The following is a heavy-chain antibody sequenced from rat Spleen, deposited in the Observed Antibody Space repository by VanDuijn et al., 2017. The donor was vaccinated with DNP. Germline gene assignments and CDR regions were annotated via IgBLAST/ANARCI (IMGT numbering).Heavy chain of an antibody. CDR3: ARQTTVPTGWFAY. Sequence: EVNLVESGGGLVRPGNSLTLSCVASGFTFSSYGMHWIRQAPTKGLEWVATISYDGSSTYYRDSVKGRFTISRDNAKSTLYLQMDSLRSEDTATYYCARQTTVPTGWFAYWGQGTLVTVSS. V-gene: IGHV5-29*01. D-gene: IGHD1-1*01. J-gene: IGHJ3*01. CDR2: ISYDGSST. CDR1: GFTFSSYG.